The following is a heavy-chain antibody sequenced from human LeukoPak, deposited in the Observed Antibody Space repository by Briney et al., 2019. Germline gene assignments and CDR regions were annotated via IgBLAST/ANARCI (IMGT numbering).Heavy chain of an antibody. D-gene: IGHD3-3*01. V-gene: IGHV3-7*01. J-gene: IGHJ4*02. CDR1: GFTFSSYW. CDR2: IKQDGSEK. CDR3: ARDKGFWSGYYCDY. Sequence: GGSLRLSCAASGFTFSSYWMSWVRQAPGKGLEWVANIKQDGSEKYYVDSVKGRFTISRDNAKNSLYLQMNSLRAEDTAVYYCARDKGFWSGYYCDYWGQGTLVTVSS.